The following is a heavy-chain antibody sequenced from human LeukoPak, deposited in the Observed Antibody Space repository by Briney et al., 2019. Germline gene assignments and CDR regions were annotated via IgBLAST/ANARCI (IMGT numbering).Heavy chain of an antibody. CDR2: IRYDGSNK. D-gene: IGHD3-22*01. CDR3: AKDPLYYYDSSGYYSGHFDY. V-gene: IGHV3-30*02. CDR1: GFTFSSYG. Sequence: GGSLRLSCAASGFTFSSYGMHWVRQAPGKGLEWVAFIRYDGSNKYYADSVKGRFTISRDNSKNTLYLQMNSLRAEDTAVYYCAKDPLYYYDSSGYYSGHFDYWGQGTLVTVSS. J-gene: IGHJ4*02.